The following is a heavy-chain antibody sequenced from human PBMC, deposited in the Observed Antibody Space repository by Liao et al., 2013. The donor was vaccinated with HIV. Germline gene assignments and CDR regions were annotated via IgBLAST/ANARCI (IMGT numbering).Heavy chain of an antibody. CDR3: ARADSSGWYSGVAFDY. Sequence: QVRLQESGPGLVKPSQTLSLTCTVSGDLIRRDNYYWTWIRQPAGKGLEWIGHIYTGMSTTGTTNYNPSLKSRVSISADTSSNHVSLKLTSVTAADTAVYYCARADSSGWYSGVAFDYWGQGTLVTVSS. V-gene: IGHV4-61*02. CDR1: GDLIRRDNYY. D-gene: IGHD6-19*01. J-gene: IGHJ4*02. CDR2: IYTGMSTTGTT.